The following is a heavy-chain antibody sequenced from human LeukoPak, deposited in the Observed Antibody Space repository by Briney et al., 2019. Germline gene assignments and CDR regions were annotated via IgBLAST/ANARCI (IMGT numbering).Heavy chain of an antibody. Sequence: SGPTPLNPTQTLTLTCTFSGFSLSTSGVGVGWIRQPPGKALEWLALLYWNDNKRYSPSLKSRLTITKNTSKNQVVLTMTNMDPVDTATYYCAHRRTGTFDYWGQGTLVTVSS. D-gene: IGHD2-8*02. V-gene: IGHV2-5*01. CDR2: LYWNDNK. J-gene: IGHJ4*02. CDR3: AHRRTGTFDY. CDR1: GFSLSTSGVG.